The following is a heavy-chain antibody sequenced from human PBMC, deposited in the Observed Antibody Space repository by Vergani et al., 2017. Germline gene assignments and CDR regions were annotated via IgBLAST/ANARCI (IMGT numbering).Heavy chain of an antibody. J-gene: IGHJ3*02. D-gene: IGHD3-22*01. CDR3: ASMIVVVPNDAFDI. CDR2: ISSSGSTI. CDR1: GFTFSDYY. V-gene: IGHV3-11*01. Sequence: QVQLVESGGGLVKPGGSLRLSCAASGFTFSDYYMSWIRQAPGKGLEWVSYISSSGSTIYYADSVKGRFTIARYNAKNSLYLQMNSLRAEDTAVYYCASMIVVVPNDAFDIWGQGTMVTVSS.